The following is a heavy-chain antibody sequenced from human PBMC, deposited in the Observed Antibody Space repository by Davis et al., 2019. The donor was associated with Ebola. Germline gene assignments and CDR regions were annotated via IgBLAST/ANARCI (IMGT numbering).Heavy chain of an antibody. CDR2: INHSGST. D-gene: IGHD3-22*01. V-gene: IGHV4-39*07. J-gene: IGHJ4*02. Sequence: SETLSLTCTVSGASINSVPYYWTWIRQPPGKGLEWIGEINHSGSTNYNPSLKSRVTMSVDKSKNQFSLKLSSVTAADMAVYYCARDYYDSSGYLYYFDYWGQGTLVTVSS. CDR1: GASINSVPYY. CDR3: ARDYYDSSGYLYYFDY.